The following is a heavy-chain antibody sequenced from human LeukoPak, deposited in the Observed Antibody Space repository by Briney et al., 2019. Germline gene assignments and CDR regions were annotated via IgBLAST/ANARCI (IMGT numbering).Heavy chain of an antibody. CDR3: ARAETVTTYRLYYYGMDV. V-gene: IGHV3-30-3*01. CDR2: ISYDGSNK. Sequence: GGSLRLSCAASGFTFSSYAMHRVRQAPGKGLEWVAVISYDGSNKYYADSVKGRFTISKDNSKNTLYLQMNSLRAEDTAVYYCARAETVTTYRLYYYGMDVWGQGTTVTVSS. D-gene: IGHD4-17*01. J-gene: IGHJ6*02. CDR1: GFTFSSYA.